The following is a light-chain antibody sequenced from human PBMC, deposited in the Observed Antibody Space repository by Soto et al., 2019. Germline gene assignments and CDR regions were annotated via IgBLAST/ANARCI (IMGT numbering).Light chain of an antibody. CDR3: QSYDSGLSDYL. CDR1: SSDVGGYNY. J-gene: IGLJ1*01. Sequence: QSALTQPRSVSGSPGQSVTISCTGTSSDVGGYNYVSWYQQHPGKAPKLMIYDVSERPSGVPDRFSGSKSGNTASLTISGLQAEDEADYYCQSYDSGLSDYLFGSGTKVTVL. V-gene: IGLV2-11*01. CDR2: DVS.